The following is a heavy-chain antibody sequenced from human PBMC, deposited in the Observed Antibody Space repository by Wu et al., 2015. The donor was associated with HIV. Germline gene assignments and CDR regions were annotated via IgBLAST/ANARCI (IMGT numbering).Heavy chain of an antibody. CDR2: INPNSGGT. CDR3: ARTRGSGIADY. Sequence: QVHLVQFGGEVKKPGSSVKVTCKASGYTFTGYYMHWVRQAPGQGLEWMGWINPNSGGTNYAQKFQGRVTMTRDTSISTAYMELSRLRSDDTAVYYCARTRGSGIADYWGQGTLVTVSS. CDR1: GYTFTGYY. D-gene: IGHD3-10*01. J-gene: IGHJ4*02. V-gene: IGHV1-2*02.